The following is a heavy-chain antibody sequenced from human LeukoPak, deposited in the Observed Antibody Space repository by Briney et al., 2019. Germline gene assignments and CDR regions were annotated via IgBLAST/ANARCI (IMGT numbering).Heavy chain of an antibody. CDR3: AKWLRGSGSDRFYDK. V-gene: IGHV3-23*01. D-gene: IGHD3-10*01. CDR2: INSVDDT. J-gene: IGHJ4*02. Sequence: GESLRLSCAASGFTFIAVDWARQAPGMGLEWVSTINSVDDTYYSESVRGRFTVSRDKSKNTVYLHMNSLRAEDTAVYHCAKWLRGSGSDRFYDKWGQGTLVTVSS. CDR1: GFTFIA.